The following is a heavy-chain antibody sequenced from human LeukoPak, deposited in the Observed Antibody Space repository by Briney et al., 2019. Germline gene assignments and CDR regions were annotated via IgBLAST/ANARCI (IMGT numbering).Heavy chain of an antibody. D-gene: IGHD2-15*01. CDR1: GGPISSYS. Sequence: SETLSLTCTVSGGPISSYSWSWIRQVPGMGLEYIGKIDYTGTTNYNPSLKSRVTISIDTSKNQFSLSLSSVTAADTAVYYCARNRNSAALTRMWFDPWGRGTLVTVSS. V-gene: IGHV4-59*08. CDR3: ARNRNSAALTRMWFDP. J-gene: IGHJ5*02. CDR2: IDYTGTT.